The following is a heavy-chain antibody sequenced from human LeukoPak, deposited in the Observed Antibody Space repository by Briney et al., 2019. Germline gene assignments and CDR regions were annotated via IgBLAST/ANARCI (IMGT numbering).Heavy chain of an antibody. D-gene: IGHD3-22*01. CDR2: INHSGST. V-gene: IGHV4-34*01. Sequence: SETLSLTCAVYGGSFSGYYWSWIRQPPGRGLEWIGEINHSGSTNYNPSLKSRDTISVDTSKNQFSLKLSSVTAADTAVYYCARRGAYDSSGYHDYWGQGTLVTVSS. CDR3: ARRGAYDSSGYHDY. J-gene: IGHJ4*02. CDR1: GGSFSGYY.